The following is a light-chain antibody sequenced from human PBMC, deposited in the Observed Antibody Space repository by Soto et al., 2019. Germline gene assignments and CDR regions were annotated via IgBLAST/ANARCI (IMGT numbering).Light chain of an antibody. CDR2: AAS. J-gene: IGKJ4*01. CDR3: QQYNSYPLT. CDR1: QGINSW. Sequence: DIQKTQSPSSVSASVGDRLTTTCRASQGINSWLAWYQQRPEKAPKSLIYAASSLQRGVPSRFSGSGSGTDFTLTISSLQPEDFGTYFCQQYNSYPLTFGGRAKV. V-gene: IGKV1D-16*01.